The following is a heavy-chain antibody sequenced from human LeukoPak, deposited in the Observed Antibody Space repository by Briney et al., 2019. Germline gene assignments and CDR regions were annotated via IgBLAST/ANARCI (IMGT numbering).Heavy chain of an antibody. CDR3: AAETYIQGACKPYT. D-gene: IGHD1-26*01. Sequence: GTSVKVSCRSSALNFRTSALEWVQQPRGQSLEWMGWIVVGNGETKYARNLQERITITRDMSTNTAYMELISLTSEGTAVYYCAAETYIQGACKPYTWAQRTMVTVSS. J-gene: IGHJ3*02. CDR1: ALNFRTSA. V-gene: IGHV1-58*01. CDR2: IVVGNGET.